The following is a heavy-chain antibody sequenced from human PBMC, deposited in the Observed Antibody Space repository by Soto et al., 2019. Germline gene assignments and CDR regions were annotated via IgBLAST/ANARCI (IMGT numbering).Heavy chain of an antibody. CDR3: ARDWLWFGELMFYFDY. D-gene: IGHD3-10*01. CDR2: IWYDGSNK. J-gene: IGHJ4*02. V-gene: IGHV3-33*01. Sequence: PGGSLRLSCAASGFTFSSYGMHWVRQAPGKGLEWVAVIWYDGSNKYYADSVKGRFTISRDNSKNTLYLQMNSLRAEDTAVYYCARDWLWFGELMFYFDYWGQGTLVTVSS. CDR1: GFTFSSYG.